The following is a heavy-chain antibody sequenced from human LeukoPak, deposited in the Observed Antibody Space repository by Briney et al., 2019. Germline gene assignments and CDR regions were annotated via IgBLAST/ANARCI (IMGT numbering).Heavy chain of an antibody. Sequence: SETLSLTCAVYGGSFSDYYWNWIRQPPGKGLEWTGEINHSGSTNYNPSLKSRVTISIDTSKNQFSLKLSSVTAADTAIYYCARDCSTANCYQRRFDPWGQGTLVTVSS. CDR3: ARDCSTANCYQRRFDP. CDR1: GGSFSDYY. D-gene: IGHD2-2*01. V-gene: IGHV4-34*01. CDR2: INHSGST. J-gene: IGHJ5*02.